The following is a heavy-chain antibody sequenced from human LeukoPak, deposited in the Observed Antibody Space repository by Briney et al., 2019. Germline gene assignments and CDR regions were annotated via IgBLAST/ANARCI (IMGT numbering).Heavy chain of an antibody. V-gene: IGHV3-74*03. D-gene: IGHD3-10*01. J-gene: IGHJ4*02. CDR2: INSAGSST. CDR1: GFAFSSYW. CDR3: TSMVQFG. Sequence: PGGSLRLSCAASGFAFSSYWMHWVRQAPGKGLVWVSRINSAGSSTAYADSVKGRFTISRDNAKNTLYLQMNSLRAEDTAVYYCTSMVQFGWGQGTLVTVSS.